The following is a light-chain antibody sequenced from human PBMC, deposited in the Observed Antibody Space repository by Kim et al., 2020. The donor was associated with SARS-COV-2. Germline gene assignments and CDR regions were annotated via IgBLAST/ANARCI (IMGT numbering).Light chain of an antibody. CDR3: SSYTSSSTPLPSYV. Sequence: QSALTQPASVSGSPGQSITISCTGTSSDVGGYNYVSWYQQHPGKAPKLMIYDASKRPSGVSNRFSGSKSGNTASLTLSGLQAEDEADYYCSSYTSSSTPLPSYVFATGSKVTVL. J-gene: IGLJ1*01. CDR2: DAS. V-gene: IGLV2-14*01. CDR1: SSDVGGYNY.